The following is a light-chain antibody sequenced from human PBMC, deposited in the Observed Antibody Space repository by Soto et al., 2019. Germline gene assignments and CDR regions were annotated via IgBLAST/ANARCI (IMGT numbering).Light chain of an antibody. CDR1: SSDVGGYNY. Sequence: QSALTQPASVSGSPGQSITISCTGTSSDVGGYNYVSWHQQHPGKAPELMIYEVSKRPSGVSYRFSGSKSGNTASLTISGLQAEDEADYYCSSYISSSALYVFGTGTKLTVL. CDR3: SSYISSSALYV. CDR2: EVS. J-gene: IGLJ1*01. V-gene: IGLV2-14*01.